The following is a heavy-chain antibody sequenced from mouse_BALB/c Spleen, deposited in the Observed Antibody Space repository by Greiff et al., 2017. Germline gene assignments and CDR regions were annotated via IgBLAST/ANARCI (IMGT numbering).Heavy chain of an antibody. J-gene: IGHJ4*01. V-gene: IGHV5-9-4*01. CDR3: ARGERYDYAMDY. D-gene: IGHD2-14*01. CDR2: ISSGGSYT. CDR1: GFTFSSYA. Sequence: EVQRVESGGGLVKPGGSLKLSCAASGFTFSSYAMSWVRQSPEKRLEWVAEISSGGSYTYYPDTVTGRFTISRDNAKNTLYLEMSSLRSEDTAMYYCARGERYDYAMDYWGQGTSVTVSS.